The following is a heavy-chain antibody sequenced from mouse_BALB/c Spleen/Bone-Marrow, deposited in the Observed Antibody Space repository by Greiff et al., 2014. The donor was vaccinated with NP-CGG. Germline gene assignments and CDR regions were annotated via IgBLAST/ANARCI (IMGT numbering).Heavy chain of an antibody. V-gene: IGHV2-6-5*01. CDR3: AKHPLRYYAMDY. Sequence: VQLQESGPGLVAPSQSLSITCTVSGFSLTDYGVSWIRQPPGKGLEWLGVIWGGGSTYYNSSLKFRLSIIKGNSKSQVFLKMNNQQTDDTAMYYCAKHPLRYYAMDYWGQGTSVTVSA. CDR2: IWGGGST. J-gene: IGHJ4*01. D-gene: IGHD1-1*01. CDR1: GFSLTDYG.